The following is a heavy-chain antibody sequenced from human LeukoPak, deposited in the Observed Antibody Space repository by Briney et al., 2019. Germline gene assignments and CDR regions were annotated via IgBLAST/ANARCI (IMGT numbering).Heavy chain of an antibody. CDR1: GFTFSTYA. V-gene: IGHV3-23*01. Sequence: PGGSLRLSCAVSGFTFSTYAMNWVRQAPGKGLEWVSVISGSGGSTYYADSVKGRFTISRDNSKNTLYLQMNSLTVEDTAVYYCAKGTTGMAPRGYFDDWGQGTLVTVPS. J-gene: IGHJ4*02. CDR3: AKGTTGMAPRGYFDD. D-gene: IGHD5-18*01. CDR2: ISGSGGST.